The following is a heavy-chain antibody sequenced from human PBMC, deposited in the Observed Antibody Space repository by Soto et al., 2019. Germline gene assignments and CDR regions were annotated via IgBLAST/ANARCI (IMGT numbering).Heavy chain of an antibody. CDR1: GGTFSSYT. CDR3: ARDEAPAEYFQH. J-gene: IGHJ1*01. CDR2: IIPILGIA. Sequence: QVQLVQSGAEVKKPGSSVKVSCKASGGTFSSYTISWVRQAPGQGLEWMGRIIPILGIANYAQKFQGRVTITADKSTSTAYMELSSLRSEDTAVYYCARDEAPAEYFQHWGQGTLVTVSS. V-gene: IGHV1-69*08.